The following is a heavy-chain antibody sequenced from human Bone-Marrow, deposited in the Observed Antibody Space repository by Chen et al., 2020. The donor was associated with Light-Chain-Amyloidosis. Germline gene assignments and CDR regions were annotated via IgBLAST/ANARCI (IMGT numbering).Heavy chain of an antibody. CDR1: GFTVSSNY. D-gene: IGHD3-10*01. Sequence: EVQLVESGGGLIQPGGSLRLSRAAPGFTVSSNYMRWVRQAPGKGLEWVSVIYSGGSTYYADSVKGRFTISRDNSKNTLYLQMNSLRAEDTAVYYCAGTYGSGSYYADYWGQGTLVTVSS. V-gene: IGHV3-53*01. CDR3: AGTYGSGSYYADY. CDR2: IYSGGST. J-gene: IGHJ4*02.